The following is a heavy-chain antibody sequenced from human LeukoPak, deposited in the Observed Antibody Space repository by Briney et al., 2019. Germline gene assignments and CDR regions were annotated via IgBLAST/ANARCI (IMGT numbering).Heavy chain of an antibody. CDR3: ARDGFTGPRTAYLDH. CDR2: LGADGSGT. Sequence: GGSLRLSCEASGFNFNKYAMHWVRQTPGKGLVWVSRLGADGSGTNYADSVQGRLTISRDNAKNTVYLQMSNLRAEDTAIYYCARDGFTGPRTAYLDHWGQGTLVTVSS. J-gene: IGHJ4*01. D-gene: IGHD2-8*02. V-gene: IGHV3-74*01. CDR1: GFNFNKYA.